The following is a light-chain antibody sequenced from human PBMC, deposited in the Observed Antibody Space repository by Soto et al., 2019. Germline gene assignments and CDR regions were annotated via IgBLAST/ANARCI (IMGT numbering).Light chain of an antibody. CDR2: GAS. J-gene: IGKJ3*01. CDR1: QSVSSSY. V-gene: IGKV3-20*01. CDR3: QQYGSSPFT. Sequence: EIVLTQSPGTLSLSAGERATLSCRASQSVSSSYLAWYQQKPGQAPRLLIYGASSRATGIPDRFGGSGSGTDFTLTISRLEPEDFAVYYCQQYGSSPFTFGPGTKVDIK.